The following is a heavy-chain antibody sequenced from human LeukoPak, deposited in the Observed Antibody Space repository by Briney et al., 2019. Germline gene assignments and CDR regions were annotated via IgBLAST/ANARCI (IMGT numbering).Heavy chain of an antibody. CDR3: AREPTAMIL. Sequence: GGSLRLSCAASGFTFSIYSINWVRQTPGKGLERVSSISSSSTYIYDAESVRGRFTISRENAKNSLYLQMNRLRAEDTAVYYCAREPTAMILWGQGTLVTVSS. J-gene: IGHJ4*02. D-gene: IGHD5-18*01. V-gene: IGHV3-21*01. CDR2: ISSSSTYI. CDR1: GFTFSIYS.